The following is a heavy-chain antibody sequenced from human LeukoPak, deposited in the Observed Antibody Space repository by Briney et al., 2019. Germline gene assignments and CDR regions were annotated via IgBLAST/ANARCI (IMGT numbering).Heavy chain of an antibody. CDR3: AKIDSGGYGHDAFDI. CDR1: GGSISSYY. D-gene: IGHD1-26*01. CDR2: IYYSGST. Sequence: SETLSLTCTVSGGSISSYYWSWIRQPPGKGLEWIGYIYYSGSTNYNPSLKSRVTISVDTSKNQFSLKLSSVTAADTAVYYCAKIDSGGYGHDAFDIWGQGTMVTVSS. V-gene: IGHV4-59*01. J-gene: IGHJ3*02.